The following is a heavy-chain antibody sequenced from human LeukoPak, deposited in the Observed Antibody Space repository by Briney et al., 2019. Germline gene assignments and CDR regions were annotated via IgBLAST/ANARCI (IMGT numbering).Heavy chain of an antibody. CDR1: GFTFSSYA. CDR3: ARDESERPYDY. J-gene: IGHJ4*02. D-gene: IGHD1-26*01. Sequence: GGSLRLSCAASGFTFSSYAMHWVRQAPGKGLEWVAVISYDGSNKYYADSVKGRFTISRDNSKNTLYLQMNSLRAEDTAVYYCARDESERPYDYWGQGALVTVSS. V-gene: IGHV3-30-3*01. CDR2: ISYDGSNK.